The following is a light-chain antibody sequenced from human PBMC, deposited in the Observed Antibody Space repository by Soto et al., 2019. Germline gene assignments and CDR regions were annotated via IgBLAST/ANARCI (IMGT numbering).Light chain of an antibody. Sequence: QSVLTQPASVSGSPGQSITISCTGTSSDVGGYNYVSWYQQHPGKAPKLMIYDVSNRPSGVSNRFSGSKSDNTASLTISGLQGEDEADYYCSSYTSSSTWVFGGGTKLTVL. CDR2: DVS. CDR3: SSYTSSSTWV. CDR1: SSDVGGYNY. J-gene: IGLJ3*02. V-gene: IGLV2-14*01.